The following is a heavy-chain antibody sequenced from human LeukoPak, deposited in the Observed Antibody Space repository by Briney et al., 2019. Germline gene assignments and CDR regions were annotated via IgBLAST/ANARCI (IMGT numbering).Heavy chain of an antibody. D-gene: IGHD1-14*01. CDR2: IYYSGST. J-gene: IGHJ5*02. CDR1: GGSISSYY. CDR3: ARGAKLTRWFDP. Sequence: SSETLSLTCTVSGGSISSYYWSWIRRPPGKGLEWIEYIYYSGSTNYNPSLKSRVTISVDTSKNQFSLKLSSVTAADTAVYYCARGAKLTRWFDPWGQGTLVTVSS. V-gene: IGHV4-59*01.